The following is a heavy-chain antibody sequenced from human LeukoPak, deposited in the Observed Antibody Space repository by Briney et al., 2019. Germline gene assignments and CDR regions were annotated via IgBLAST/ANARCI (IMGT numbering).Heavy chain of an antibody. CDR3: AKGDQLLPNYFDY. CDR2: VSGGADTT. D-gene: IGHD1-26*01. Sequence: GGSLRPSCAASGFTFSSYAMSWVRQAPGKGLEWVSAVSGGADTTYYADSVKGRFTISRDNSKNTLYLQMNSLRAEDTAVYYCAKGDQLLPNYFDYWGQGTLITVSS. CDR1: GFTFSSYA. J-gene: IGHJ4*02. V-gene: IGHV3-23*01.